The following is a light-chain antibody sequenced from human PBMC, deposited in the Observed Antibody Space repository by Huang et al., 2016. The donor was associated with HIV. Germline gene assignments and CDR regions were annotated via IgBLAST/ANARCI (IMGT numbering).Light chain of an antibody. Sequence: EIVLTQSPATLSLSPGERATISCRASQSVSNYLAWDQQKPGQAPRLLIYDASTRATGIPARFSGSGSGTDFTLTISSLEPEDFAVYYCQQRSNWPPTFGGGTKVEIK. V-gene: IGKV3-11*01. CDR2: DAS. CDR1: QSVSNY. J-gene: IGKJ4*01. CDR3: QQRSNWPPT.